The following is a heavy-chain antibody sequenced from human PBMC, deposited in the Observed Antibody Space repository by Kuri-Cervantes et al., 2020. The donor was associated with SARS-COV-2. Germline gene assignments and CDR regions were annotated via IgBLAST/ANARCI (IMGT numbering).Heavy chain of an antibody. CDR1: GFTLSSYA. J-gene: IGHJ4*02. D-gene: IGHD3-10*01. Sequence: GGSLRLSCAASGFTLSSYAIHWVRQAPGKGREWVAVISYDGSNKYYADSVKGRFTISRDNSKNTLYLQMNSLRAKDTAVYYCARGLWFGDPPDYWGQGTLVTVSS. CDR3: ARGLWFGDPPDY. CDR2: ISYDGSNK. V-gene: IGHV3-30-3*01.